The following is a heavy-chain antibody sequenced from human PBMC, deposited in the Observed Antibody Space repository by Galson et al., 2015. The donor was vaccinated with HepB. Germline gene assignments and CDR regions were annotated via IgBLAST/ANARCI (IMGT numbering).Heavy chain of an antibody. CDR3: AIIWTPGFDY. CDR2: ISGSGDNT. D-gene: IGHD3/OR15-3a*01. J-gene: IGHJ4*02. V-gene: IGHV3-23*01. CDR1: GVKFSFSSYS. Sequence: SLRLSCAVSGVKFSFSSYSMSWVRQAPGKGLEWVSAISGSGDNTYYADSVKCRFTISRDNSNNTLYLQMSSLRAEDTAVYFCAIIWTPGFDYWGQGTLVTVSS.